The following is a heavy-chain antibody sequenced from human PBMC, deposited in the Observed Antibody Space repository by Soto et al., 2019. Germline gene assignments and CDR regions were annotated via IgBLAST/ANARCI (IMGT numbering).Heavy chain of an antibody. CDR1: GGSFSGYY. J-gene: IGHJ4*02. CDR2: INHSGST. Sequence: SETLSLTCAVYGGSFSGYYWSWIRQPPGKGLEWIGEINHSGSTNYNPSLDSRVTMSVDTSKNQFSLNLGSVSAADTAIYYCARESYYFDTDDYYYYFDYWGQGILVTVSS. CDR3: ARESYYFDTDDYYYYFDY. V-gene: IGHV4-34*01. D-gene: IGHD3-22*01.